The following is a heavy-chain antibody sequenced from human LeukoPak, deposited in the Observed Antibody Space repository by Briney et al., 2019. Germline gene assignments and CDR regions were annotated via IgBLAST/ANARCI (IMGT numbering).Heavy chain of an antibody. D-gene: IGHD3-22*01. CDR3: ARAWSATMIVENY. Sequence: ASVKVSCKASGGTFSSYAISWVRQAPGQGLEWMGRIIPILGIANYAQKFQGRVTITADKSTSTAYMELSSLRSEDTAVYYCARAWSATMIVENYWGQGTLVTVSS. V-gene: IGHV1-69*04. CDR2: IIPILGIA. CDR1: GGTFSSYA. J-gene: IGHJ4*02.